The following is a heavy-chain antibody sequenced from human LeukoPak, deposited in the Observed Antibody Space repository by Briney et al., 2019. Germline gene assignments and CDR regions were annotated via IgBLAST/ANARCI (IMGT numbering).Heavy chain of an antibody. D-gene: IGHD3-10*01. Sequence: ASVKVSCKASGGTFSSYAISWVRQAPGQGLEWMGRIIPIFGTANYAQKFQGRVTITTDESTSTAYMELSSLRSGDTAVYYCARVSYVGDFDYWGQGTLVTVSS. V-gene: IGHV1-69*05. J-gene: IGHJ4*02. CDR1: GGTFSSYA. CDR3: ARVSYVGDFDY. CDR2: IIPIFGTA.